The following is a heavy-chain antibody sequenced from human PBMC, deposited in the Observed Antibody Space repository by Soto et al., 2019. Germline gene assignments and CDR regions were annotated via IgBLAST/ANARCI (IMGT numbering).Heavy chain of an antibody. CDR3: ARVIAVHIVATRFDP. CDR2: ISTGSSYT. J-gene: IGHJ5*02. CDR1: GFTFSDYD. V-gene: IGHV3-11*06. D-gene: IGHD5-12*01. Sequence: PGGSLSLSCVASGFTFSDYDMSWIRQAPGKGLEWVSYISTGSSYTKYADSVKGRFTISRDDAKNSLFLQLNSLRAEDTAVYYCARVIAVHIVATRFDPWGQATLVTVSS.